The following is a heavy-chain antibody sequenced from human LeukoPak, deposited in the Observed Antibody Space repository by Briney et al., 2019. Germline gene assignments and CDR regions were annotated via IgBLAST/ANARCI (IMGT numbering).Heavy chain of an antibody. CDR2: ISGSGGST. V-gene: IGHV3-23*01. CDR3: ARSEGRDGYDRGDY. Sequence: GGSLRLSCAASGFTFSSYAMSWVRQAPGKGLEWVSAISGSGGSTYYADSVKGRFTISRDNSKNTLYLQMNSLRAEDTAVYYCARSEGRDGYDRGDYWGQGTLVTVSS. J-gene: IGHJ4*02. CDR1: GFTFSSYA. D-gene: IGHD5-12*01.